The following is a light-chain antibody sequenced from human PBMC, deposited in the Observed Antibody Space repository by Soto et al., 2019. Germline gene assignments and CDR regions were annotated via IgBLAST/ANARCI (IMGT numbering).Light chain of an antibody. V-gene: IGKV2-28*01. CDR1: XXLLHINGYNY. Sequence: SLPVXPVEXASLXXXXSXXLLHINGYNYLDLYLQRPVLSPQLLIYFASNRPSECRDRFTGSGSGTDFTLKISRVEGADFRVYYCRQSRRSPAFGGGGKAAIK. CDR2: FAS. J-gene: IGKJ4*01. CDR3: RQSRRSPA.